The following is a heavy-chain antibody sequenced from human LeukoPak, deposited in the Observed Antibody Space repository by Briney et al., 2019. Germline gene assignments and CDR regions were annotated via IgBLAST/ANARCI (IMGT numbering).Heavy chain of an antibody. J-gene: IGHJ6*02. CDR1: GFTFSSYW. Sequence: GGSLRLSCAASGFTFSSYWMSWVRQAPGKGLEWVANIKQDGSEKYYVDSVKGRFTISRDNAKNSLYLQMNSLRAEDTAVYYCAREAAVASPSWGMDVWGQGTTVTVSS. V-gene: IGHV3-7*01. D-gene: IGHD6-19*01. CDR3: AREAAVASPSWGMDV. CDR2: IKQDGSEK.